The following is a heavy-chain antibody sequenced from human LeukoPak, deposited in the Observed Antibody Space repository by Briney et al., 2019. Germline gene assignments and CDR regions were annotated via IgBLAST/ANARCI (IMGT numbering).Heavy chain of an antibody. J-gene: IGHJ6*03. Sequence: GGSLRLSCAASGFTFDDYAMHWVRQAPGKGLEWVGRTRNKANSYTTEYAASVKGRFTISRDDSKNSLYLQMNSLKTEDTAVYYCAREVGVRFLEWFSRSKAGYYYMDVWGKGTTVTVSS. CDR1: GFTFDDYA. CDR3: AREVGVRFLEWFSRSKAGYYYMDV. D-gene: IGHD3-3*01. V-gene: IGHV3-72*01. CDR2: TRNKANSYTT.